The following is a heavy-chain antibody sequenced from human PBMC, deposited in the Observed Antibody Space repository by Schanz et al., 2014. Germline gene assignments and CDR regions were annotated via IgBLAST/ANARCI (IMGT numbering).Heavy chain of an antibody. CDR3: ARDSVRGATGGYGMDV. D-gene: IGHD2-8*02. CDR2: IYHSENT. Sequence: VQLVESGGGLVQPGGSLRLSCEASGFAFNSYSMNWVRQPPGKGLEWIGEIYHSENTNYNASLKSRVTISVDKSKNQFSLKVRCVTAADTAVYYCARDSVRGATGGYGMDVWGQGTTVTVSS. V-gene: IGHV4-4*02. J-gene: IGHJ6*02. CDR1: GFAFNSYSM.